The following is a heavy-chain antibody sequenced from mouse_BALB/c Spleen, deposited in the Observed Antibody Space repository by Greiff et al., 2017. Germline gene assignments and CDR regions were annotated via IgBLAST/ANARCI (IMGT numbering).Heavy chain of an antibody. Sequence: VQLQQPGAELVMPGASVKMSCKASGYTFTDYWMHWVKQRPGQGLEWIGAIDTSDSYTSYNQKFKGKATLTVDESSSTAYMQLSSLTSEDSAVYYCARLTTVGKNYFDYWGQGTTLTVSS. D-gene: IGHD1-1*01. CDR1: GYTFTDYW. V-gene: IGHV1-69*01. J-gene: IGHJ2*01. CDR2: IDTSDSYT. CDR3: ARLTTVGKNYFDY.